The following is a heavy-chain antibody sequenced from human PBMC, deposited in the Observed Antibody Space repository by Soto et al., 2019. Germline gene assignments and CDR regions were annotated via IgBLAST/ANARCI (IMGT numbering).Heavy chain of an antibody. D-gene: IGHD5-12*01. Sequence: QVHLVQSGVEVKTPGASVKVSCQASGYTFFTYDISWVRQAPGQGLEWMGWISTYSADTKYAQKFQGRVTMTTDTSTTTAYLALRSLRSDDTAVYYCATHHRPTTSENWFDPWGQGTLVTVSS. CDR3: ATHHRPTTSENWFDP. V-gene: IGHV1-18*01. CDR2: ISTYSADT. J-gene: IGHJ5*02. CDR1: GYTFFTYD.